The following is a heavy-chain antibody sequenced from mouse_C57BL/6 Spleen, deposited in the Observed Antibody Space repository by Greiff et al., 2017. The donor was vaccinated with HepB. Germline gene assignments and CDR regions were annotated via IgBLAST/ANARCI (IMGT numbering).Heavy chain of an antibody. CDR2: INPGSGGT. CDR3: ARGGWLLPFAY. D-gene: IGHD2-3*01. Sequence: VKLQESGAELVRPGTSVKVSCKASGYAFTNYLIEWVKQRPGQGLEWIGVINPGSGGTNYNEKFKGKATLTADKSSSTAYMQLSSLTSEDSAVYFCARGGWLLPFAYWGQGTLVTVSA. CDR1: GYAFTNYL. J-gene: IGHJ3*01. V-gene: IGHV1-54*01.